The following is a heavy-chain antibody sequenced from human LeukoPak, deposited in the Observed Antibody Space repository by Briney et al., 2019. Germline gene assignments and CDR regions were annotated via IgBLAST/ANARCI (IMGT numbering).Heavy chain of an antibody. CDR2: IYYSGST. CDR3: ARHNFAVAGIDC. Sequence: SETLSLTCTVSGDSISSSNYYWGWIRQPPGKGLEWIGTIYYSGSTYYNPSLKSRVTISEDTSKNQFSLRLSSVTAADTAVYYCARHNFAVAGIDCWGQGTLVTVSS. V-gene: IGHV4-39*01. CDR1: GDSISSSNYY. D-gene: IGHD6-19*01. J-gene: IGHJ4*02.